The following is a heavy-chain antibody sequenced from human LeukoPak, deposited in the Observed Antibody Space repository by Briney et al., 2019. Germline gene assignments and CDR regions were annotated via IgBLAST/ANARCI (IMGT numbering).Heavy chain of an antibody. CDR2: ISRGRTYT. V-gene: IGHV3-21*01. J-gene: IGHJ4*02. Sequence: KPGGSLRLSCAASGFTFSSYAMSWVRQAPGEGLEWVSSISRGRTYTYYADSVKGRFTISRDNAKNSLYLQMNSLRAEDTAVYYCARLVPDDYGDYGDSWGQGTLVTVSS. CDR1: GFTFSSYA. D-gene: IGHD4-17*01. CDR3: ARLVPDDYGDYGDS.